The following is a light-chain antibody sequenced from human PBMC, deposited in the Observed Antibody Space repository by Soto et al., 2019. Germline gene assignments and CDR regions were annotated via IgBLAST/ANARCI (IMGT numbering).Light chain of an antibody. J-gene: IGKJ1*01. V-gene: IGKV3-20*01. Sequence: EIVLTQSPGTLSSSPGERATLFCRASQSFNSNYLAWYQQKPGQAPRLLIHGTSTRATGIPDRFSGSGSGTNFTLTITGLEPEDFAVYSCQQYDRSPWTFGQGTKV. CDR1: QSFNSNY. CDR2: GTS. CDR3: QQYDRSPWT.